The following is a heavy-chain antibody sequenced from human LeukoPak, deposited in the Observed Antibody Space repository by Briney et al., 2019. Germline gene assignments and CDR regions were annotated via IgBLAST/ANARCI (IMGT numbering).Heavy chain of an antibody. D-gene: IGHD6-13*01. Sequence: GESLKISCKGSGYSFTSYWIGWVRQMPGKGLEWMGIIYPGDYDTRYSPSFQGQVTISADKSISTAYLQWSSLKASDTAMYYCARGPIAAAGTGFDDAFDIWGQGTMVTVSS. V-gene: IGHV5-51*01. CDR3: ARGPIAAAGTGFDDAFDI. CDR1: GYSFTSYW. CDR2: IYPGDYDT. J-gene: IGHJ3*02.